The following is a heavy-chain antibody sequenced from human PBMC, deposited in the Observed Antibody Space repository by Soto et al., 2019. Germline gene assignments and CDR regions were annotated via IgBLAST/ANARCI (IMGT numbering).Heavy chain of an antibody. CDR3: ARDGDSSSSYYYYGMDV. D-gene: IGHD6-6*01. J-gene: IGHJ6*02. CDR1: GYTFTGYY. CDR2: INPNSGGT. Sequence: VASVKVSGKASGYTFTGYYMHWVRQAPGQGLEWMGWINPNSGGTNYAQKFQGWVTMTRDTSISTAYMELSRLRSDDTAVYYCARDGDSSSSYYYYGMDVWGQGTTVTVSS. V-gene: IGHV1-2*04.